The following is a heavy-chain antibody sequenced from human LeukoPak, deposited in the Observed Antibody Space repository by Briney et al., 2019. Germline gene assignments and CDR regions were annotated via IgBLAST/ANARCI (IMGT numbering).Heavy chain of an antibody. V-gene: IGHV1-18*01. CDR3: ARAGVNIVATSSSDS. J-gene: IGHJ4*02. D-gene: IGHD5-12*01. CDR1: GYTFTSYG. CDR2: ISAYNGNT. Sequence: ASVKVSCKASGYTFTSYGISWVRQAPGQGLEWMGWISAYNGNTNYAQKLQGRVTMTTDTSTSTAYMELRSLRSDDTAVYYCARAGVNIVATSSSDSWGQGTLVTVSS.